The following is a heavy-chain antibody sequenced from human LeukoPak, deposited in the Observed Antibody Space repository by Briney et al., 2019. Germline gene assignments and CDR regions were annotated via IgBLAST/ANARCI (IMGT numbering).Heavy chain of an antibody. CDR3: ARVATVTTKRGVYYYYYGMDV. D-gene: IGHD4-11*01. V-gene: IGHV4-34*01. CDR2: INHSGST. Sequence: SETLSLTCAVYGGSFSGYYWSWILQPPGKGLEWIGEINHSGSTNYNPSLKSRVTISVDTSKNQFSLKLSSVTAADTAVYYCARVATVTTKRGVYYYYYGMDVWGQGTTVTVSS. J-gene: IGHJ6*02. CDR1: GGSFSGYY.